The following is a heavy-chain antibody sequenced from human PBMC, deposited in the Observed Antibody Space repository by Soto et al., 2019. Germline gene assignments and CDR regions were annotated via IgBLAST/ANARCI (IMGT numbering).Heavy chain of an antibody. CDR1: GHSFTSYW. J-gene: IGHJ6*03. Sequence: PGESLKISCKGSGHSFTSYWIGWVRQMPGKGLEWMGIIYPGDSDTRYSPSFQGQVTISADKSISTAYLQWSSLKASDTAMYYCASGRSNYYYYMDVWGKGTTVTVSS. V-gene: IGHV5-51*01. CDR2: IYPGDSDT. CDR3: ASGRSNYYYYMDV.